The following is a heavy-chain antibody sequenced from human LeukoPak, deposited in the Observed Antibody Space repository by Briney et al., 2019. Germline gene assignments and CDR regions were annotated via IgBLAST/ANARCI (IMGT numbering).Heavy chain of an antibody. J-gene: IGHJ4*02. V-gene: IGHV3-53*01. D-gene: IGHD6-13*01. CDR2: IYSGGST. CDR1: GFTVSSNY. CDR3: ARDHDSSSCPYFDY. Sequence: PGGSLRLSCAASGFTVSSNYMSWVRQAPGKGLEWVSVIYSGGSTYYADSVKGRFTISRDNSKNTLYLQMNSLRAEDTAVYYCARDHDSSSCPYFDYWGRGTLVTVSS.